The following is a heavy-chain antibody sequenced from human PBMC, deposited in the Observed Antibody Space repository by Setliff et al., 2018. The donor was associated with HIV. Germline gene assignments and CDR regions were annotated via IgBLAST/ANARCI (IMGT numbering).Heavy chain of an antibody. V-gene: IGHV4-61*09. CDR2: IYTDGST. J-gene: IGHJ5*01. CDR1: GGSISSGTYY. D-gene: IGHD3-22*01. Sequence: PSETLSLTCTVSGGSISSGTYYWSWIRQPAGKGLEWIGHIYTDGSTNFNPSLRIRVTISADTPKNQLSLKLTSVTAADTAVYYCAMLDTSDYFRNNWFDSWGQGTLVTVSS. CDR3: AMLDTSDYFRNNWFDS.